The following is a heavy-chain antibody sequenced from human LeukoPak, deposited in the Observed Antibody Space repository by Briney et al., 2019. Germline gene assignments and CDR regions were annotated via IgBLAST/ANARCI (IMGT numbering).Heavy chain of an antibody. CDR2: IYYSGST. J-gene: IGHJ4*02. Sequence: PSETLSLTCTASGGSISSYYWSWIRQPPGKGLEWIGYIYYSGSTNYNPSLKSRVTTSVDTSKNQFSLKLSSVTAADTAVYYCAKTGLEWLLWVDYWGQGTLVTVSS. D-gene: IGHD3-3*01. CDR1: GGSISSYY. CDR3: AKTGLEWLLWVDY. V-gene: IGHV4-59*08.